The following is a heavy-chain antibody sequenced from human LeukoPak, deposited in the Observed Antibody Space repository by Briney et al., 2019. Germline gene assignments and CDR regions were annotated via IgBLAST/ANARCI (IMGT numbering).Heavy chain of an antibody. D-gene: IGHD3-22*01. V-gene: IGHV4-4*07. CDR1: GGSINNYY. Sequence: SETLSLTCTVSGGSINNYYWSWIRQPAGKGLEWVGRIFTTGSTDYNPSLESRVSISVDTSKNLFSLHLISVTAADAAVYYCARESKTYDGAGYYHDSWGQGTLVTVSS. CDR3: ARESKTYDGAGYYHDS. J-gene: IGHJ4*02. CDR2: IFTTGST.